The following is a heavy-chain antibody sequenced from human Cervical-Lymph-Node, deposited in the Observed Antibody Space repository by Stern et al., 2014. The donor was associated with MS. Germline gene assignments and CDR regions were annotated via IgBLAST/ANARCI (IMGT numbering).Heavy chain of an antibody. Sequence: EVQLVESGGGLVQPGRSLRLSCAASGFTFDDYAMHWVRQAPGQGLEWVSGISWNTVSVTYADSVKGRFTISRDNAKNSLYLEMNSLRVEDTALYYCAKDMALRYSDWSEAMDVWGQGTTVTVSS. V-gene: IGHV3-9*01. CDR3: AKDMALRYSDWSEAMDV. J-gene: IGHJ6*02. D-gene: IGHD3-9*01. CDR1: GFTFDDYA. CDR2: ISWNTVSV.